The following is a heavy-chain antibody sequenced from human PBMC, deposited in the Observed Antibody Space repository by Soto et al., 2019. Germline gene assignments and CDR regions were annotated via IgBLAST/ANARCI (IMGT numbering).Heavy chain of an antibody. CDR3: ARHVGYSSGWHGDPGYYYYSMDV. D-gene: IGHD6-19*01. CDR1: GGSISSSSYY. V-gene: IGHV4-39*01. Sequence: SETLSLTCTVSGGSISSSSYYWGWIRQPPGKGLEWIGSIYYSGSTYYNPSLKSRVTISVDTSKNQFSLKLSSVTAADTAVYYCARHVGYSSGWHGDPGYYYYSMDVWGQGTTVTVSS. CDR2: IYYSGST. J-gene: IGHJ6*02.